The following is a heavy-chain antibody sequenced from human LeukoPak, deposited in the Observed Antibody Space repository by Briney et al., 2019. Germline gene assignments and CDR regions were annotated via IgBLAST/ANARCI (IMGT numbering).Heavy chain of an antibody. CDR1: GGSVSSSIYY. Sequence: SETLSLTCTVSGGSVSSSIYYWGWIRQPPGKGLEWIGSISYSGTNYKNPSLQSRVSISIDTSKNQFSVKLTSVTAADTAMYYCASLGTLRSWGQGTMVTVSS. CDR2: ISYSGTN. CDR3: ASLGTLRS. V-gene: IGHV4-39*01. D-gene: IGHD7-27*01. J-gene: IGHJ5*02.